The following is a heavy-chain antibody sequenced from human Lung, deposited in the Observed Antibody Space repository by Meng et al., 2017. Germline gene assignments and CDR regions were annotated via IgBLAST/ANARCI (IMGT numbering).Heavy chain of an antibody. CDR2: INHSGST. Sequence: QVQLPQWGAGLLKPSEPLSLPCVVSGGSFSDYYWSWIRQPPGKGLEWIGEINHSGSTNYNPSLESRATISVDTSQNNLSLKLSSVTAADSAVYYCARGPTTMAHDFDYWGQGTLVTVSS. D-gene: IGHD4-11*01. CDR1: GGSFSDYY. V-gene: IGHV4-34*01. CDR3: ARGPTTMAHDFDY. J-gene: IGHJ4*02.